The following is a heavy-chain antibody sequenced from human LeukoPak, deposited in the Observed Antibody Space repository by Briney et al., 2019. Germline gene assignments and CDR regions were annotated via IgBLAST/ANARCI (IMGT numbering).Heavy chain of an antibody. CDR3: ARDRPGYSSWFDP. J-gene: IGHJ5*02. V-gene: IGHV1-2*02. CDR2: INTKTGGT. D-gene: IGHD6-19*01. Sequence: ASVKVSCKASVYSFTDYHMHCVRQAPGQGLEWMGWINTKTGGTNYAQKFQGRVTLTRDTSITTAYMEMSSLRSDDTAVYYCARDRPGYSSWFDPWGQGTLVPVSS. CDR1: VYSFTDYH.